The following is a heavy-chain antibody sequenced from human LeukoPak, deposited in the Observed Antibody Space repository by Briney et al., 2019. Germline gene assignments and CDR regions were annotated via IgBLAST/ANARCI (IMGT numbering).Heavy chain of an antibody. J-gene: IGHJ3*02. V-gene: IGHV3-48*02. CDR2: ISSTSSTI. Sequence: GGSLRLSCAASGFTFRSYSMHWVRQAPGQGLEWFSYISSTSSTIYYADTVKGRFTISRDNAKNSLYLQMNSLRDEDTAVYYCARAAPYYYDSSGYSAFDSWGQGTMVTVSA. CDR3: ARAAPYYYDSSGYSAFDS. CDR1: GFTFRSYS. D-gene: IGHD3-22*01.